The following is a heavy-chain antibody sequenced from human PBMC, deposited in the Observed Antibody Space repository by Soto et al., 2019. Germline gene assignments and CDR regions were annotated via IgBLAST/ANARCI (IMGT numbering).Heavy chain of an antibody. CDR3: ANLKGCMATILDDY. CDR2: ISGSGGST. CDR1: GFTFSSYA. V-gene: IGHV3-23*01. J-gene: IGHJ4*02. Sequence: EVQLLESGGGLVQPGGSLRLSCAPSGFTFSSYAMSLVRQAPGKGLEWVSAISGSGGSTYYADSVKGRFTISRDNSKNTLYLQMNSLRAEDTAVYYCANLKGCMATILDDYWGQGTLVTVSS. D-gene: IGHD5-12*01.